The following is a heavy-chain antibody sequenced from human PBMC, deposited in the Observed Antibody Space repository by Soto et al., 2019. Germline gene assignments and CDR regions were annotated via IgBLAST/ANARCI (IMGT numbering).Heavy chain of an antibody. J-gene: IGHJ4*02. Sequence: ESGGGLVKPGGFLRLSCAASGFTFSDYSMSWFRQAPGKGLEWVSYISTTSNTIYYADSVKGRFTISRDNAENSLYLQMNSLRAEDTAIYYCARRSYFDYWGQGTLVTVSS. CDR1: GFTFSDYS. CDR3: ARRSYFDY. CDR2: ISTTSNTI. D-gene: IGHD3-10*01. V-gene: IGHV3-11*01.